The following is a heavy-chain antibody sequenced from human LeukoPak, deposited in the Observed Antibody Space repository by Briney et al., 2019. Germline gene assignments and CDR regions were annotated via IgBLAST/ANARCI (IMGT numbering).Heavy chain of an antibody. CDR1: GFTFSSYA. CDR2: ISHDGSNK. Sequence: GGSLRLSCAASGFTFSSYAMHWVRQAPGKGLEWVALISHDGSNKYYADSVKGRFTISRDNSKNTLYLQMNSLRAEDTAVYYCAALKGGHFDYWGQGTLVTVSS. J-gene: IGHJ4*02. CDR3: AALKGGHFDY. V-gene: IGHV3-30-3*01. D-gene: IGHD3-16*01.